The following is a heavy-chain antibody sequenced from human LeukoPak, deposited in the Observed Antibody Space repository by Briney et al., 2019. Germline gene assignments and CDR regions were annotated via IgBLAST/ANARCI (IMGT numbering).Heavy chain of an antibody. V-gene: IGHV1-69*13. CDR3: AGASSKWELSF. Sequence: ASVKVSCKASGGTFSRYAIGWVRQAPGQGLEWMGGYIPMFGTANYAQNFQNRVTITADESTSTFSMEVSSLRPEDTAVYFCAGASSKWELSFWGQGTLVTVSS. J-gene: IGHJ4*02. CDR1: GGTFSRYA. D-gene: IGHD1-26*01. CDR2: YIPMFGTA.